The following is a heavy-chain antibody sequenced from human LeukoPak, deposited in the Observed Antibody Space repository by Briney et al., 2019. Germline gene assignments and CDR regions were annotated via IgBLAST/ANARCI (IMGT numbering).Heavy chain of an antibody. CDR1: GGSISSYY. V-gene: IGHV4-59*01. Sequence: SETLSLTCTVSGGSISSYYGSWIRQPPGKGLEWIGYIYYSGSTNYNPSLKSRVTISVDTSKNQFSLKLSSVTAADTAVYYCARGATAMARSYFDLWGRGTLVTVSS. J-gene: IGHJ2*01. D-gene: IGHD5-18*01. CDR2: IYYSGST. CDR3: ARGATAMARSYFDL.